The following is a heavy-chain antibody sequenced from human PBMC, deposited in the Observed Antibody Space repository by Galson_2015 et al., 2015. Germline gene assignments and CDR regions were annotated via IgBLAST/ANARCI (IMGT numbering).Heavy chain of an antibody. CDR3: ASRIVLIGINWFDP. J-gene: IGHJ5*02. CDR1: GGSFGGYY. V-gene: IGHV4-34*01. D-gene: IGHD2-8*01. CDR2: INHSGST. Sequence: SETLSLTCAVYGGSFGGYYWSWIRQPPGKGLEWIGEINHSGSTNYNPSLKSRVTISVDTSKNQFSLKLSSVTAADTAVYYCASRIVLIGINWFDPWGQGTLVTVSS.